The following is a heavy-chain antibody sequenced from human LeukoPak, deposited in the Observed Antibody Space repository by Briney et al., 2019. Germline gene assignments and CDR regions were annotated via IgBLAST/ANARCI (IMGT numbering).Heavy chain of an antibody. D-gene: IGHD6-13*01. V-gene: IGHV3-74*01. CDR2: INSDGSST. CDR1: GFTFSSYW. CDR3: AREPIAAAGAIDY. J-gene: IGHJ4*02. Sequence: GGSLRLSCAASGFTFSSYWMHWVRQAPGEGLVWVSRINSDGSSTSYADSVKGRFTISRDNAKNTLYLQMNSLRAEDTAVYYCAREPIAAAGAIDYWGQGTLVTVSS.